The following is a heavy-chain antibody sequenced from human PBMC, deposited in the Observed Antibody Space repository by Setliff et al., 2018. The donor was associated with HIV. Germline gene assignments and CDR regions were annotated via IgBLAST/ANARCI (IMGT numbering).Heavy chain of an antibody. V-gene: IGHV4-59*02. D-gene: IGHD5-18*01. CDR3: AREMDGYSDY. CDR1: DGSVSGYY. CDR2: IYYSGST. Sequence: SETLSLTCTVSDGSVSGYYWAWIRQPPGKGLGWIGYIYYSGSTNYNPSLKSRVTISVDTSKNQFSLKLNSVTAADTAVYYCAREMDGYSDYWGQGTLVTVSS. J-gene: IGHJ4*02.